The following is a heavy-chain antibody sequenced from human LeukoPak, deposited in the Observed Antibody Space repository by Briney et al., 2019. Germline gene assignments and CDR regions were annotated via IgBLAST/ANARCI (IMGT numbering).Heavy chain of an antibody. CDR1: GFTFSSYW. D-gene: IGHD6-13*01. CDR2: INSDGSST. V-gene: IGHV3-74*01. J-gene: IGHJ4*02. Sequence: GGSLRLSCAASGFTFSSYWMHWVRQAPGKGLVWVSHINSDGSSTTYADSVRGRFTMSRDNAKNTLYLQMNSLRAEDMAVYYCAREDYSSPIPDYWGQGTLVTVSS. CDR3: AREDYSSPIPDY.